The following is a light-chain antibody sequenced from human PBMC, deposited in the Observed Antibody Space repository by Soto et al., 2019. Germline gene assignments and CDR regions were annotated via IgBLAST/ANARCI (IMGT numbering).Light chain of an antibody. J-gene: IGLJ2*01. Sequence: QSVLTQPPSASGTPGQRVTISCSGSSSNIGTYTVNWYQHVPGTAPKLLIYSNNQRPSGVPDRFSGSKSGTSASLAISGLQSEDEADYYCAAWDASLNGVIFGGGTQLTVL. CDR1: SSNIGTYT. V-gene: IGLV1-44*01. CDR3: AAWDASLNGVI. CDR2: SNN.